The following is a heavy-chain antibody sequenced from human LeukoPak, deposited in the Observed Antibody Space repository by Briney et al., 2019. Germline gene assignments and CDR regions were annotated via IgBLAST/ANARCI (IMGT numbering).Heavy chain of an antibody. CDR2: IRHDGSYQ. J-gene: IGHJ4*02. V-gene: IGHV3-30*02. D-gene: IGHD3-3*01. CDR1: RFTFSSYG. CDR3: ANQRLDLRFLEWLLLFDY. Sequence: GGSLRLSCAASRFTFSSYGMHWVRQTPGKGLAWVAFIRHDGSYQQYADSVKGRFTVSRDNSKDTVYLQMNSLRAEDTAVYYCANQRLDLRFLEWLLLFDYWGQGTLVTVSS.